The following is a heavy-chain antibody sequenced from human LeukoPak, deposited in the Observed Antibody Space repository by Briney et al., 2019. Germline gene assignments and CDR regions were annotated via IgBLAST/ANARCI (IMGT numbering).Heavy chain of an antibody. CDR2: NCCSGCTT. V-gene: IGHV3-23*01. CDR3: AKTGGAYGYYGMDV. J-gene: IGHJ6*02. D-gene: IGHD4-17*01. Sequence: ANCCSGCTTYYADSVKGRFTISRDNSKNTLYLQMNSLRAEDTAVYYCAKTGGAYGYYGMDVWGQGTTVTVSS.